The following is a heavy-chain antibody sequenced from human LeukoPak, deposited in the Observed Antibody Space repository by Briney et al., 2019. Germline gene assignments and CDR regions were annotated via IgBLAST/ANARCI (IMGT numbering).Heavy chain of an antibody. Sequence: GGSLRLSCAASGFTFDDYGMSWVRQAPGKGLEWVSGINWNGGSTGYADSVKGRFTISRDNAKNSLHLQMNSLRAEDTALYHCARDFPYCSGGSCPSDYWGQGTLVTVSS. CDR2: INWNGGST. V-gene: IGHV3-20*01. CDR3: ARDFPYCSGGSCPSDY. J-gene: IGHJ4*02. D-gene: IGHD2-15*01. CDR1: GFTFDDYG.